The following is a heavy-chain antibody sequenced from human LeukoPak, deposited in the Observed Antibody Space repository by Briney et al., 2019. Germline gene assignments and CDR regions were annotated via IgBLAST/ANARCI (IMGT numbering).Heavy chain of an antibody. CDR2: IKRDGSEK. CDR1: GFIFSSYW. V-gene: IGHV3-7*01. CDR3: VVNDFWSGFDY. Sequence: PGGPLRLSCAASGFIFSSYWMNWVRQAPGKGLEWVANIKRDGSEKYYVDSVKGRFTISRDNAKNSLFLQMNSLRAEDTAVYYCVVNDFWSGFDYWGQGTLVTVSS. D-gene: IGHD3-3*01. J-gene: IGHJ4*02.